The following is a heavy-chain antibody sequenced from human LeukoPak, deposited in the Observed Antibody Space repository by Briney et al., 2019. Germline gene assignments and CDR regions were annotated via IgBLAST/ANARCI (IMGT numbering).Heavy chain of an antibody. V-gene: IGHV3-30*03. CDR1: GFTFRNYA. CDR2: ILYDGSMQ. J-gene: IGHJ4*02. D-gene: IGHD3-22*01. Sequence: GRSLRLSCAASGFTFRNYAMHWVRQAPGKGLEWVAVILYDGSMQYYADSVKGRFTISRDNSRSTLYLQMNSLRPEDTSLYYCARDPRGPTGYDSSGRDTFDYWGQGTLVTVSS. CDR3: ARDPRGPTGYDSSGRDTFDY.